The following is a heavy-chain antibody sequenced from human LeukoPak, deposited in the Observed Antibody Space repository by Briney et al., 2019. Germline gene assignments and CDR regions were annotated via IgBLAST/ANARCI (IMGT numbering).Heavy chain of an antibody. CDR1: GGTFSSYA. D-gene: IGHD2-2*01. J-gene: IGHJ4*02. CDR2: IIPIFGTA. V-gene: IGHV1-69*13. Sequence: ASVTVSCKASGGTFSSYAISWVRQAPGQGLEWMGGIIPIFGTANYAQKFQGRVTITADESTSTAYMELSSLRSEDTAVYYCARESEYQLGHDYWGQGTLVTVSS. CDR3: ARESEYQLGHDY.